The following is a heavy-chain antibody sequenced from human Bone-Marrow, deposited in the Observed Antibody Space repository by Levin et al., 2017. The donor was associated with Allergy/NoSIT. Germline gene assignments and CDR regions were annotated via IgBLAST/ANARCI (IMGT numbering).Heavy chain of an antibody. CDR3: ARSYDSSEGHAFDI. V-gene: IGHV3-30-3*01. Sequence: GESLKISCAASGFTFSSYAMHWVRQAPGKGLEWVAVISYDGSNKYYADSVKGRFTISRDNSKNTLYLQMNSLRAEDTAVYYCARSYDSSEGHAFDIWGQGTMVTVSS. CDR2: ISYDGSNK. D-gene: IGHD3-22*01. J-gene: IGHJ3*02. CDR1: GFTFSSYA.